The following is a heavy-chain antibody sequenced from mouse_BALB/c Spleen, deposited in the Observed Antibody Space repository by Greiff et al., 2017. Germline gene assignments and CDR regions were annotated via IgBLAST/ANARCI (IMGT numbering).Heavy chain of an antibody. V-gene: IGHV5-4*02. D-gene: IGHD2-10*02. Sequence: EVQLQESGGGLVKPGGSLKLPCAASGFTFSDYYMYWVRQTPEKRLEWVATISDGGSYTYYPDSVKGRFTISRDNAKNNLYLQMSSLKSEDTAMYYCASYGNHGAYWGQGTLVTVSA. CDR3: ASYGNHGAY. J-gene: IGHJ3*01. CDR2: ISDGGSYT. CDR1: GFTFSDYY.